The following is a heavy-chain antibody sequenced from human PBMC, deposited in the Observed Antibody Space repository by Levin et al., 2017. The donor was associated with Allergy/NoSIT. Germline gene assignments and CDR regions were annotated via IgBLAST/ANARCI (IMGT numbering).Heavy chain of an antibody. Sequence: GGSLRLSCAASRFTFTSYAMTWVRQAPGKGLEWVSGISSSGATTNYADSVKGRFTISRDNSKNTLFLQMNSLRAEDTAVYYWAKGGVVAAYVLYYFDYWGQGALVTVSS. CDR2: ISSSGATT. CDR1: RFTFTSYA. CDR3: AKGGVVAAYVLYYFDY. V-gene: IGHV3-23*01. J-gene: IGHJ4*02. D-gene: IGHD2-15*01.